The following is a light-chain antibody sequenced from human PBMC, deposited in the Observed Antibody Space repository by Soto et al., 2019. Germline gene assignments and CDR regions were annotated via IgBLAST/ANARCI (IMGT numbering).Light chain of an antibody. J-gene: IGLJ1*01. CDR2: EVS. CDR3: TSYTSSTKYV. Sequence: QSALTQPASVSGSPGQSITISCTGSSSDVGGYNFVSWYQRHPGKAPKLMIYEVSNRPSGVSNRFSGSKSGSTASLTISGLQAEDEADYYCTSYTSSTKYVFGTGTKVTVL. CDR1: SSDVGGYNF. V-gene: IGLV2-14*01.